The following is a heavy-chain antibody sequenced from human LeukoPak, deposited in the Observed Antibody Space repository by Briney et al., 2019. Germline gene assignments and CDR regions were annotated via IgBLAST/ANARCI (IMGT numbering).Heavy chain of an antibody. V-gene: IGHV3-21*01. J-gene: IGHJ5*02. Sequence: GGSLRLSCAASGFTFSSYSMNWVRQAPGKGLEWVSSIRSSSSYIYYADSVKGRFTISRDNAKNSLYLQMNSLRAEDTAVYYCARDYYGSGSRDVDPWGQGTLVTVSS. CDR2: IRSSSSYI. CDR1: GFTFSSYS. D-gene: IGHD3-10*01. CDR3: ARDYYGSGSRDVDP.